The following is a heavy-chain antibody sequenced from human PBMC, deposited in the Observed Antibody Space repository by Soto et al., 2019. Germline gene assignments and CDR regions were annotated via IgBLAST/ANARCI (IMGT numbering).Heavy chain of an antibody. CDR3: AKDVRFGELWLVSGGLFDY. CDR2: ISWNSGSI. Sequence: GGSLRLSCAASGFTFDDYAMHWVRQAPGKGLEWVSGISWNSGSIGYADSVKGRFTISRDNAKNSLYLQMNSLRAEDTALYYCAKDVRFGELWLVSGGLFDYWGQGTLVTVSS. D-gene: IGHD3-10*01. CDR1: GFTFDDYA. J-gene: IGHJ4*02. V-gene: IGHV3-9*01.